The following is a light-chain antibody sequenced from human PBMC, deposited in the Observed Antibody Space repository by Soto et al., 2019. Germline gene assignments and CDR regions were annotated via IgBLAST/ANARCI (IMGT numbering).Light chain of an antibody. CDR2: AAS. V-gene: IGKV1-39*01. J-gene: IGKJ2*01. CDR1: QGDSAY. Sequence: DIQMTQSPSSLSASVGDRVTITCRASQGDSAYLLWYQQRQGTAPKLLIYAASNVLSGVPSRFSGSGSGTKFTLTISSLQPEDFATYSGQQSYKPPHTFGQGTKLET. CDR3: QQSYKPPHT.